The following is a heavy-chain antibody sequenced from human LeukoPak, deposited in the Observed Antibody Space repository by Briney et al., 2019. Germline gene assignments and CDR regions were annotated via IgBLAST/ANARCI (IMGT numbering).Heavy chain of an antibody. Sequence: PGGSLRLSCAASGFTFSSYGMDWVRQAPGKGLEWVAVIWYDGSNKYYADSVKGRFTISRDNSKNTLYLQMNSLRAEDTAVYYCAKVGGCSGGSCSGAFDIWGQGTMVTVSS. V-gene: IGHV3-33*06. CDR3: AKVGGCSGGSCSGAFDI. CDR2: IWYDGSNK. D-gene: IGHD2-15*01. CDR1: GFTFSSYG. J-gene: IGHJ3*02.